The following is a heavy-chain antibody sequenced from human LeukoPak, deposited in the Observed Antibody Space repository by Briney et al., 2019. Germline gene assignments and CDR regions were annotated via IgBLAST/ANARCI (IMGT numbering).Heavy chain of an antibody. Sequence: SGTLSLTCTVSGASNSSSYWSWVRQPPGKRLEWIGFIYYNGNTNSNPSLKSRVTISADTSKNQFSLKLTSVTAADTAVYYCVRGNYDNRGYSNAFDIWGQGAMVTVSS. CDR2: IYYNGNT. V-gene: IGHV4-59*01. CDR3: VRGNYDNRGYSNAFDI. CDR1: GASNSSSY. J-gene: IGHJ3*02. D-gene: IGHD3-22*01.